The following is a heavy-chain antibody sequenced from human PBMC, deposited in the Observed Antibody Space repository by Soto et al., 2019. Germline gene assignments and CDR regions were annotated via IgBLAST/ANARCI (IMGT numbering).Heavy chain of an antibody. J-gene: IGHJ4*02. D-gene: IGHD5-12*01. CDR2: ISSTTNYI. Sequence: GGSLRLSCAASGVTFTSYSMNWFRQAQGQGLEWVSSISSTTNYIYYGDCIKGRFTISRDNAKNALYQEINSMRPEDRAEYYYARESEDLTWNFDYSGEGTLVTVSS. CDR1: GVTFTSYS. V-gene: IGHV3-21*04. CDR3: ARESEDLTWNFDY.